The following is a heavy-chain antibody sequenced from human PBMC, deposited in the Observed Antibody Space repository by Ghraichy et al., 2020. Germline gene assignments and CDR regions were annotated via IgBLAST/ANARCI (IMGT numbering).Heavy chain of an antibody. CDR1: GGSFSGYY. V-gene: IGHV4-34*01. J-gene: IGHJ5*02. CDR3: ARLFSPKRSWVRGAIISGSNWFDP. Sequence: SETLSLTCAVYGGSFSGYYWSWIRQPPGKGLEWIGEINHSGSTNYNPSLKSRVTISVDTSKNQFSLKLSSVTAADTAVYYCARLFSPKRSWVRGAIISGSNWFDPWGQGTLVTVSS. D-gene: IGHD3-10*01. CDR2: INHSGST.